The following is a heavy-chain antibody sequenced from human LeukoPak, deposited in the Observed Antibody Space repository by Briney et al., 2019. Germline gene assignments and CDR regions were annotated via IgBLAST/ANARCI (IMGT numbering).Heavy chain of an antibody. J-gene: IGHJ4*02. V-gene: IGHV3-30*09. CDR1: GFTFSSYS. D-gene: IGHD3-10*01. Sequence: GRSLRLSCAASGFTFSSYSVHWVRQAPGKGLEWVAVISYDGSNKYYAESVKGRFAISRDNSKYTLDLQMHSLRAEDTAVYYCARGSTVVRGVSPAGDYWGQGTLVTVSS. CDR2: ISYDGSNK. CDR3: ARGSTVVRGVSPAGDY.